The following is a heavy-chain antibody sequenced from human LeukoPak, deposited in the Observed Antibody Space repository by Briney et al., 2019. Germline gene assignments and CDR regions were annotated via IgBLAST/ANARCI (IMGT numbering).Heavy chain of an antibody. J-gene: IGHJ4*02. V-gene: IGHV4-59*08. D-gene: IGHD2-2*01. CDR2: IYYSGST. Sequence: PSETLSLTCTVSGGSISSYYWSWIRQPPGKGLEWIGYIYYSGSTNYNPSLKSRVTISVDTSKNQFSQKLSSVTAADTAVYYCARHKSGSSWSFDYWGQGTLVTVSS. CDR1: GGSISSYY. CDR3: ARHKSGSSWSFDY.